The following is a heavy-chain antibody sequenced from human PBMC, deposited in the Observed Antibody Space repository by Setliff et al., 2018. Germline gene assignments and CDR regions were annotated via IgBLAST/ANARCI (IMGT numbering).Heavy chain of an antibody. CDR1: GFTFSSYS. CDR2: ISPDSYYI. CDR3: ARSPANGGHDAFDI. D-gene: IGHD6-25*01. J-gene: IGHJ3*02. V-gene: IGHV3-21*03. Sequence: RGSLRLSCAASGFTFSSYSMHWVRQTPGKGLEWVSSISPDSYYIYYADSIKGRFTISRDNAKSSLYLQMNSLRAEDTAVFYCARSPANGGHDAFDIWGQGTMVTVSS.